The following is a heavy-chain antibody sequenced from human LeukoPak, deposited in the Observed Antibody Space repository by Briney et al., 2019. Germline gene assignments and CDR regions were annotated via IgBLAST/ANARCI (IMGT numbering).Heavy chain of an antibody. Sequence: SETLSLTCTVSGGSISSYYWSWIRQPPGKGLEWIGYIYYSGSTNYNPSLKSRVTISVDTSKNQFSLKLSSVTAADTAVYYCARDRWFGVSWWFDPWGQGTLVTVSS. CDR1: GGSISSYY. V-gene: IGHV4-59*01. CDR2: IYYSGST. CDR3: ARDRWFGVSWWFDP. D-gene: IGHD3-10*01. J-gene: IGHJ5*02.